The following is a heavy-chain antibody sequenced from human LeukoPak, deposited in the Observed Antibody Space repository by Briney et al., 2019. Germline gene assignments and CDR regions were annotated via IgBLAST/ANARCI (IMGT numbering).Heavy chain of an antibody. CDR3: ARTVPPPVRSFTTCPPTPSFYYYYMDV. Sequence: PSETLSLTCSVSGGSMSTYYWSWIRQPPGKGLEWIGFVYYSGNTNYNPSLKSRTTISIDTSKNQFSLRLRSVTAADTAVYYCARTVPPPVRSFTTCPPTPSFYYYYMDVWGKGTTVTVPS. D-gene: IGHD2-2*01. J-gene: IGHJ6*03. CDR2: VYYSGNT. CDR1: GGSMSTYY. V-gene: IGHV4-59*01.